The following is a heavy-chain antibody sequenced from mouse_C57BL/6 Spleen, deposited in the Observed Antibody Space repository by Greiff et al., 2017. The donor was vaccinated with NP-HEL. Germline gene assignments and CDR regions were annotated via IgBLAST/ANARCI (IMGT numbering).Heavy chain of an antibody. CDR1: GFTFSSYA. J-gene: IGHJ3*01. CDR3: ARGRGIYYGNGFAY. V-gene: IGHV5-4*03. D-gene: IGHD2-1*01. Sequence: DVKLVESGGGLVKPGGSLKLSCAASGFTFSSYAMSWVRQTPEKRLEWVATISDGGSYTYYPDNVKGRFTISRDNAKNNLYLQMSHLKSEDTAMYYCARGRGIYYGNGFAYWGQGTLVTVSA. CDR2: ISDGGSYT.